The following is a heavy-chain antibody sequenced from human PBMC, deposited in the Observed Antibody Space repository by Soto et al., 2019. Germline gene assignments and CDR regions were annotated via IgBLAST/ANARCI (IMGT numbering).Heavy chain of an antibody. CDR3: ARVKIAAPYYYYGMDV. J-gene: IGHJ6*02. Sequence: QVQLVQSGAEVKKPGASVKVSCKASGYTFTSYGISWVRQAPGQGLEWMGWISAYNGNTNYAQKLQGRVTMTTDTSTSTAYMELRSLRYDDTAVYYCARVKIAAPYYYYGMDVWGQGTTVTVSS. CDR1: GYTFTSYG. CDR2: ISAYNGNT. V-gene: IGHV1-18*01. D-gene: IGHD6-25*01.